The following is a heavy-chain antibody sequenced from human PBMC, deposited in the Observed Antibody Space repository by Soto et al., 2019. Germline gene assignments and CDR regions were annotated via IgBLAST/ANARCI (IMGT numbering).Heavy chain of an antibody. Sequence: EVPLVESGGGLVQPGGSLRLSCAASGFTFSSYAMHWVRQAPGKGLEYVSAISSNGGSTYYANSVKGRFTISRDNSKNTLYRQMGRLRAEDMAVYYCAREISALVTAIPGDFDIWCQGRMVTVSS. D-gene: IGHD2-21*02. CDR3: AREISALVTAIPGDFDI. J-gene: IGHJ3*02. CDR1: GFTFSSYA. V-gene: IGHV3-64*01. CDR2: ISSNGGST.